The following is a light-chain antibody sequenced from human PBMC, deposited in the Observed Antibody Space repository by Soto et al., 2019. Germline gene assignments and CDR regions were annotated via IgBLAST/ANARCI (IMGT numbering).Light chain of an antibody. CDR3: ATWDDSLGGPV. Sequence: QSVLTQTPSVSGTPGQRVNISCSGSSSNIGRNYVYWSHQFPGTAPKLLIYRDNERPSGVPDRFSGSKSGTSASLAISGPRSGDEADYHCATWDDSLGGPVFGGGTKLTVL. J-gene: IGLJ2*01. CDR1: SSNIGRNY. CDR2: RDN. V-gene: IGLV1-47*01.